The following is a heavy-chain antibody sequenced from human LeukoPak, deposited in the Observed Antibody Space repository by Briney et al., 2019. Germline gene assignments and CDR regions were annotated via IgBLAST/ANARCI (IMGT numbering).Heavy chain of an antibody. CDR3: ARSAGPVVVPAAIGASGYYYYMDV. CDR2: LIPIFGTA. J-gene: IGHJ6*03. CDR1: GGTFSSYA. V-gene: IGHV1-69*05. Sequence: EASVKVSCKAPGGTFSSYAISWVRQAPGQGLKWMGGLIPIFGTANYAQKFQGRVTITTDESTSAAYMELSSLRSEDSAVYYCARSAGPVVVPAAIGASGYYYYMDVWDKGTTVTVSS. D-gene: IGHD2-2*02.